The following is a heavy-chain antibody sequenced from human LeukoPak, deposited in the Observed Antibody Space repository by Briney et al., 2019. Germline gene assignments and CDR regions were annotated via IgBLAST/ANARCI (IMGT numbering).Heavy chain of an antibody. D-gene: IGHD6-13*01. J-gene: IGHJ6*02. Sequence: PSETLSLTCTVSGGSISSYYWSWIRQPPGKGLEWIGYIYCSGSTNYNPSLKSRVTLSVDTSKNQFSLKLTSVTAADTAVYYCARDGYSTPDVWGQGTTVTVSS. V-gene: IGHV4-59*12. CDR2: IYCSGST. CDR3: ARDGYSTPDV. CDR1: GGSISSYY.